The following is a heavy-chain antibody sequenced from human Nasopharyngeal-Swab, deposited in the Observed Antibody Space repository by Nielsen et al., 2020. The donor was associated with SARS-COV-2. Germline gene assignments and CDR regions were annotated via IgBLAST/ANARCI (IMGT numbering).Heavy chain of an antibody. D-gene: IGHD3-10*01. J-gene: IGHJ3*02. CDR1: NGSINSYY. V-gene: IGHV4-59*12. Sequence: GSLRLSCTVSNGSINSYYWSWIRQPPGKGLEWIGYIYFSGSTSYNPSLKSRVTMSVDTSKNQFSLNLTSVTAADTAMYYCARGPALVIRKTLSSGFDIWGQGTMVTVSS. CDR3: ARGPALVIRKTLSSGFDI. CDR2: IYFSGST.